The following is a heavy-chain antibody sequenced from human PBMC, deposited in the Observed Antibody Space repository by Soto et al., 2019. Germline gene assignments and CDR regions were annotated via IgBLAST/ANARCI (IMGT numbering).Heavy chain of an antibody. J-gene: IGHJ5*02. Sequence: ASVQVSCKASGYTFTSYGISWVRQAPGQGLEWMGWISAYNGNTNYAQKLQGRVTMTTDTSTSTAYMELRSLRSDDTAVYYCARGVIISRGMGWFDPWGQGTLVTSPQ. CDR1: GYTFTSYG. V-gene: IGHV1-18*04. CDR2: ISAYNGNT. D-gene: IGHD3-3*01. CDR3: ARGVIISRGMGWFDP.